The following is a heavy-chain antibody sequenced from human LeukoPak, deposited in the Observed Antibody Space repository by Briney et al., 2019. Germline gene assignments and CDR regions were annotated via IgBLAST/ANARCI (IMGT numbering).Heavy chain of an antibody. V-gene: IGHV3-23*01. CDR3: ARDYWWNYDY. J-gene: IGHJ4*02. CDR2: ITAIDGRT. D-gene: IGHD1-7*01. Sequence: GGSLRLPCVASGFTFSSTTMGWVRQAPGRGLEWVSSITAIDGRTYYADSVRGRFTISRDNSKNTVYLQLNSLRAEDTAIYYCARDYWWNYDYWGQGTLVTVSS. CDR1: GFTFSSTT.